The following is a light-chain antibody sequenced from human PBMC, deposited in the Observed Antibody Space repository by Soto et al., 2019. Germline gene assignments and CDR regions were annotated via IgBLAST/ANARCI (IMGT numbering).Light chain of an antibody. CDR2: EVN. CDR1: SSDVGDYNY. CDR3: SSYGGGDDFDVV. Sequence: QSVLTQPPSASGSPGQSVTISCTGTSSDVGDYNYVSWYQQHPGKAPQLIIYEVNKRPSGVPDRFSGSKSGNTASLAVSGLQAEDEAEYYCSSYGGGDDFDVVFGGGTKLTVL. J-gene: IGLJ2*01. V-gene: IGLV2-8*01.